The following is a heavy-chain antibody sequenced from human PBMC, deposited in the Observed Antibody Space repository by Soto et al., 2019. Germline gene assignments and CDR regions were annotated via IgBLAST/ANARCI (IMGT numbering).Heavy chain of an antibody. V-gene: IGHV3-30*18. Sequence: GGSLRLSCTPSGLAFSAYGMHWVRQAPGKGLEWVAAISHDGTNKYYGDSVRGRFTISRDNSKNTLYLQMNTLRNEDTAVYYCAKESRSSAVTATRVYGMDVWGQGTTVTVSS. J-gene: IGHJ6*02. CDR2: ISHDGTNK. CDR3: AKESRSSAVTATRVYGMDV. CDR1: GLAFSAYG. D-gene: IGHD2-21*02.